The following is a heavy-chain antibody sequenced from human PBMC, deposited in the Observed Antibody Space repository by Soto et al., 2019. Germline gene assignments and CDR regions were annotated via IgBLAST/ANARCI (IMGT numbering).Heavy chain of an antibody. CDR2: IGTGGDT. V-gene: IGHV3-13*01. CDR1: GFAFSSYV. CDR3: ARGGGVVVPAAPGGYGMGV. Sequence: GGSLRLSCAASGFAFSSYVLHWVRRAPGKGPEWVSAIGTGGDTYYADSVMGRFTISRDNAKKSLYLQMNSLIAEDMAVYYCARGGGVVVPAAPGGYGMGVWGQGTTVTVSS. J-gene: IGHJ6*02. D-gene: IGHD2-2*01.